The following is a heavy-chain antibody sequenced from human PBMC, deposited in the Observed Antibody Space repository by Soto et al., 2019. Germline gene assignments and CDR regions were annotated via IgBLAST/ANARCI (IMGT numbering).Heavy chain of an antibody. D-gene: IGHD6-19*01. V-gene: IGHV1-2*02. CDR1: GYPYTNSY. CDR3: ASDFRTRGWFRQAGNFAMDV. CDR2: IHPNTGGT. Sequence: QVQLVQSGAEVRKPGASVNVSCKASGYPYTNSYMHWVRQAPGQGLEWMGWIHPNTGGTNYAQKSQGRVSVTRDTPVSTVYMELNRLTSDDTAIYFCASDFRTRGWFRQAGNFAMDVWGQGTTVTVS. J-gene: IGHJ6*02.